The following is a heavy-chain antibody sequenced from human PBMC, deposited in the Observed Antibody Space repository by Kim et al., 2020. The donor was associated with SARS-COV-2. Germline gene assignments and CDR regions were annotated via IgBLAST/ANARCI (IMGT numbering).Heavy chain of an antibody. D-gene: IGHD4-17*01. Sequence: SETLSLTCTVSGGSISSYYWSWIRQPPGKGLEWIGYIYYSGSTNYNPSLKSRVTISVDTSKNQFSLKLSSVTAADTAVYYCAATVTTWVSNWFDPWGQGTLVTVSS. CDR2: IYYSGST. CDR1: GGSISSYY. V-gene: IGHV4-59*01. CDR3: AATVTTWVSNWFDP. J-gene: IGHJ5*02.